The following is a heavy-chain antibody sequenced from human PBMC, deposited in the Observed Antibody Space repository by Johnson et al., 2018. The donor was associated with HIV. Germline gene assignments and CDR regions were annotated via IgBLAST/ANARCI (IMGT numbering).Heavy chain of an antibody. D-gene: IGHD6-6*01. J-gene: IGHJ3*02. V-gene: IGHV3-9*01. CDR3: ARDPSAGEQLDDAFDI. CDR2: ISWNSGSI. Sequence: QLVESGGGLVQPGRSLRLSCAASGFTFDDYAMHWVRQAPGKGLEWVSDISWNSGSIGYADFVKGRFTISRDNTKNSLYLQMNSLRAEDTAVYYCARDPSAGEQLDDAFDIWGQGTMVTVSS. CDR1: GFTFDDYA.